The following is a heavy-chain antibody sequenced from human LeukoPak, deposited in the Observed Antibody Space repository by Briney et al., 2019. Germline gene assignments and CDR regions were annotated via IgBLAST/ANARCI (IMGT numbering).Heavy chain of an antibody. D-gene: IGHD3-10*01. V-gene: IGHV4-4*07. CDR3: ARGFRRGGGFDP. J-gene: IGHJ5*02. Sequence: SETLSLTCTVSGGSVNSYYWSWIRQPAGEGLEWIGRIYSSGTTSYNPSLKSRLTISVDTSKNQFSLKLSSVTAADTAVYYCARGFRRGGGFDPWGQGTLVTVSS. CDR1: GGSVNSYY. CDR2: IYSSGTT.